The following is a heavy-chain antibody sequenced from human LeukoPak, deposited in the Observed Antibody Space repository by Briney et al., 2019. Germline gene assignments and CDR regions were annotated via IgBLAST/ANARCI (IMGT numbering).Heavy chain of an antibody. CDR1: GYSISSGYY. V-gene: IGHV4-38-2*01. CDR2: IYHSGST. Sequence: PSETLSLTCAVSGYSISSGYYWGWIRQPPGKGREWIGTIYHSGSTYYNPSLKSRGTISVDTSKNQFSLKLSSVTAADTAVYYCAGYVVVIDYWGQGTLVTVSS. D-gene: IGHD2-21*01. CDR3: AGYVVVIDY. J-gene: IGHJ4*02.